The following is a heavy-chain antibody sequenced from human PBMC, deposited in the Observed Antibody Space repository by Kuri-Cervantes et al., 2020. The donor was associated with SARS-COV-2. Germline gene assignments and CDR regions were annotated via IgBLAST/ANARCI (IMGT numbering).Heavy chain of an antibody. CDR1: GFTFDDYA. CDR3: AKDSGSYFRGSAEYFQH. V-gene: IGHV3-43D*03. J-gene: IGHJ1*01. D-gene: IGHD1-26*01. Sequence: GGSLRLSCTTSGFTFDDYAMHWVRQAPGKGLEWVSLISWDGGSTYYADSVKGRFTISRDNSKNSLYLQMNSLRAEDTALYYCAKDSGSYFRGSAEYFQHWGQGTLVTVSS. CDR2: ISWDGGST.